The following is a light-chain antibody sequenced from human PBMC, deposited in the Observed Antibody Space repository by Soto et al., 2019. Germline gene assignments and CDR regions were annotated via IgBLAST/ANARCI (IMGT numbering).Light chain of an antibody. Sequence: EIVLTQSPGTLSLSPGERATLSCRASQAISNSYLAWYQQKPDQAPRLLIYGASSRATGIPDRFGGSGSGTDFTLTISRLEPEDFAVYYCQQYGSSPLTFXGGTKVDIK. CDR2: GAS. CDR1: QAISNSY. J-gene: IGKJ4*01. CDR3: QQYGSSPLT. V-gene: IGKV3-20*01.